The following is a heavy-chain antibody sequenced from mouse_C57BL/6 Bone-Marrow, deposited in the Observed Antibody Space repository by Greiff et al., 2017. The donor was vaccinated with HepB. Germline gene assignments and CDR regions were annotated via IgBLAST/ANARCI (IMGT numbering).Heavy chain of an antibody. J-gene: IGHJ1*03. CDR3: ARYTLYYYGSDWYFDV. Sequence: VKLQQSGAELVMPGASVKLSCKASGYTFTSYWMHWVKQRPGQGLEWIGEIDPSDSYTNYNQKFKGKSTLTVDTSSSTAYMQLSSLTSEDTAVYYCARYTLYYYGSDWYFDVWGTGTTVTVSS. CDR2: IDPSDSYT. V-gene: IGHV1-69*01. D-gene: IGHD1-1*01. CDR1: GYTFTSYW.